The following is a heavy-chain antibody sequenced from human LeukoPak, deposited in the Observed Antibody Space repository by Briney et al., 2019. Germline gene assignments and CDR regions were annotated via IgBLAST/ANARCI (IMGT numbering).Heavy chain of an antibody. Sequence: SETLSLTCTVSGGSISSYYWSWIRQPPGKGLEWIGYIYYSGSTNYKPSLKSRVTISVDTSKNQFSLKLNSVTAADTAVYYCARHLAQVTMVRGVIFYYYYYYMDVWGKGTTVTISS. D-gene: IGHD3-10*01. CDR2: IYYSGST. V-gene: IGHV4-59*08. J-gene: IGHJ6*03. CDR3: ARHLAQVTMVRGVIFYYYYYYMDV. CDR1: GGSISSYY.